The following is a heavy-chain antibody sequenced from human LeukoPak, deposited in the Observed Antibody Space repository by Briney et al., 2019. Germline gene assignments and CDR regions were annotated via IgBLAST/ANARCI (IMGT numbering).Heavy chain of an antibody. CDR2: IKQDGSEK. D-gene: IGHD1-14*01. V-gene: IGHV3-7*01. CDR1: GFTFSSYW. J-gene: IGHJ4*02. Sequence: GGSLRLSCAASGFTFSSYWMSWVRQAPGKGLELVANIKQDGSEKYYVDSVKGRFTIPRDNAKNSLYLQMNRLIAEDTAVYYCARNQRRLDYWGQGTLVTVSS. CDR3: ARNQRRLDY.